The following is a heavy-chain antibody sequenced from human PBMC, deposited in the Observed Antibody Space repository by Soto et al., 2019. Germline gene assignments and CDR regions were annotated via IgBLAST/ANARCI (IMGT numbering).Heavy chain of an antibody. CDR3: ARESNHYQDFFQN. V-gene: IGHV1-3*01. CDR1: GYPFPSFE. Sequence: ASVKVSCKTSGYPFPSFEVHWIRQAPGQRPEWMGGISNAGSGNTKYSQKFQDRLTITGDKRATTVYMALSSLTSEGTATYYCARESNHYQDFFQNWGQGTHVTVSS. J-gene: IGHJ4*02. D-gene: IGHD2-2*01. CDR2: ISNAGSGNT.